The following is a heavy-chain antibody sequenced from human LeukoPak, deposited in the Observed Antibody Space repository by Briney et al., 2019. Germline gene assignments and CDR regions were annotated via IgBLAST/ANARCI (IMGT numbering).Heavy chain of an antibody. CDR1: GFSLTHDA. J-gene: IGHJ4*02. CDR3: AGDRWRGAPDYFDC. D-gene: IGHD1-26*01. Sequence: PGGSPRLSCAASGFSLTHDAIHWVRQAPGKGLEWVAVVSKDTVTKFYRDSVKGRFTVSTDSSKNTVYLQMTGLRSEDTAVYYCAGDRWRGAPDYFDCWGQGTLVTVSS. V-gene: IGHV3-30*03. CDR2: VSKDTVTK.